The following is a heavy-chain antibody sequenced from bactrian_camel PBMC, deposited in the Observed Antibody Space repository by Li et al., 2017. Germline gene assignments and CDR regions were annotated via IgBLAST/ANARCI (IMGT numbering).Heavy chain of an antibody. CDR3: AAPRGKVYCNDCNFPYAPTGFGH. Sequence: QVQLVESGGGSVQVGGSLRLSCAAPVYIDSSNCMGWFRQRPGKEREGVAAIDNDGTTYYKDSVQDRFTIFKDNAKNTINLQMNSLKPEDTAMYYCAAPRGKVYCNDCNFPYAPTGFGHWGQGTQVTVS. D-gene: IGHD7*01. V-gene: IGHV3S53*01. CDR1: VYIDSSNC. CDR2: IDNDGTT. J-gene: IGHJ6*01.